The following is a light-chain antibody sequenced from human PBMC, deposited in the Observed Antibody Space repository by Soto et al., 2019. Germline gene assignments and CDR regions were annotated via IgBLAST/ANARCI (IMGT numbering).Light chain of an antibody. CDR3: QQYNNWPPT. CDR2: GAS. V-gene: IGKV3-20*01. J-gene: IGKJ5*01. CDR1: QSVSSSY. Sequence: EIVLTQSPGTLSLSPGERVTLSCRASQSVSSSYLAWYQQKPAQAPRLLIYGASNRATGIPDRFSGSGSGTDFTLTISSLQSEDFAVYYCQQYNNWPPTFGQGTRLEIK.